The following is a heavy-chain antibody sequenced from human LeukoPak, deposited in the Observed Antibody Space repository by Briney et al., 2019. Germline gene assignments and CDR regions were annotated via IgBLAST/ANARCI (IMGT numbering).Heavy chain of an antibody. CDR1: GFTSSSYG. Sequence: SLRLSCAASGFTSSSYGMHWVPQAPGEGLWRGAVIWYDGSNRYYAYYVTRQFTISRDISKSTLYLQMNLLRAEDTAVYDCAREGAQYIWSPLDYGGQGTLVTVSS. CDR2: IWYDGSNR. V-gene: IGHV3-33*01. J-gene: IGHJ4*02. CDR3: AREGAQYIWSPLDY. D-gene: IGHD1-20*01.